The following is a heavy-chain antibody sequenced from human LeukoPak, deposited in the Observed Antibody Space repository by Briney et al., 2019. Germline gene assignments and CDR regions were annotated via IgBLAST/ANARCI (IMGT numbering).Heavy chain of an antibody. CDR2: IKQDGSEK. CDR3: ARNNWNDEGLDAFDL. Sequence: GGSLRLSCAASGFTFSSYWMSWVRQAPGKGLEWVANIKQDGSEKYYVDSVKGRFTISRDNAKNSLYLQMNSLRAEDTAVYYCARNNWNDEGLDAFDLWGQGTMVTVSS. CDR1: GFTFSSYW. J-gene: IGHJ3*01. V-gene: IGHV3-7*01. D-gene: IGHD1-20*01.